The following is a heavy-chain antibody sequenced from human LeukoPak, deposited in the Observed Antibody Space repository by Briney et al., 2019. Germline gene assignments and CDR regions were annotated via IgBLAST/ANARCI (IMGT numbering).Heavy chain of an antibody. V-gene: IGHV3-48*04. D-gene: IGHD6-13*01. CDR1: GVIFSSYN. J-gene: IGHJ4*02. Sequence: PGGSLRLSCAASGVIFSSYNMDWVRQAPGKGLEWVSYINRRSNTIYYTDSVKGRFTISRDNTKNSLYLQMNSLTADDTAVYYCARDGEAAGNMDHWGQGILVTVSS. CDR2: INRRSNTI. CDR3: ARDGEAAGNMDH.